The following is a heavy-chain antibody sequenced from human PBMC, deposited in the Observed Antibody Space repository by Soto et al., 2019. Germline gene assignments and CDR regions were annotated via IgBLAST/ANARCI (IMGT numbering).Heavy chain of an antibody. CDR2: IIPIFGTA. CDR3: MRGGWGDSPIDY. CDR1: GGTFSIYA. Sequence: SVNVSFKASGGTFSIYAISWVRQAPGQGLEWMGGIIPIFGTANYAQKFQGRVTITADESTSTAYMELSSLTSDDTAVYYCMRGGWGDSPIDYWGQGTQVTVSS. D-gene: IGHD1-26*01. V-gene: IGHV1-69*13. J-gene: IGHJ4*02.